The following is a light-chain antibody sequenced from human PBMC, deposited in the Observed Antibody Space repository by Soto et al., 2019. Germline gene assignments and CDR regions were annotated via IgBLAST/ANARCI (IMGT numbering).Light chain of an antibody. V-gene: IGLV2-14*03. CDR2: EVT. J-gene: IGLJ1*01. CDR1: RLDVGGYSY. CDR3: CSYVSSKTYL. Sequence: QSALTQPASVSGSPGQSITISCTGTRLDVGGYSYVSWYQQQPGKAPKLIIYEVTNRPSGVSDRFSGSKSDNTASLTISGLQTGDEADYYCCSYVSSKTYLFGTGTKVTVL.